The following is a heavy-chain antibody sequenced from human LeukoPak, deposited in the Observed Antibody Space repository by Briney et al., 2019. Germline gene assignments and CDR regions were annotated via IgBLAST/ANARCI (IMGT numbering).Heavy chain of an antibody. Sequence: ASVKVSCKASGGTFSSYAISWVRQAPGQGLEWMGRIIPIFGTANYAQKFQGRVTITTDESTSTAYMELSSLRSEDTAVYYCARTRSGSYYFPFDYWGQGTLVTVSS. CDR1: GGTFSSYA. CDR2: IIPIFGTA. CDR3: ARTRSGSYYFPFDY. D-gene: IGHD3-10*01. V-gene: IGHV1-69*05. J-gene: IGHJ4*02.